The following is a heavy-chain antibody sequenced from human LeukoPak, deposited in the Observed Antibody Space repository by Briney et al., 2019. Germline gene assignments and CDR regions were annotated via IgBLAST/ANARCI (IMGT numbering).Heavy chain of an antibody. J-gene: IGHJ4*02. Sequence: GSLRLSFAASGFNFDDYGMSWARPAPGKGLEWVSGINWNGGSTGYSDSVKGRFNISRDNAKNSLYLQMNSLRAEDTALYYCARLGIAVAGSFDYWGQGTLVTVSS. CDR1: GFNFDDYG. CDR2: INWNGGST. V-gene: IGHV3-20*03. CDR3: ARLGIAVAGSFDY. D-gene: IGHD6-19*01.